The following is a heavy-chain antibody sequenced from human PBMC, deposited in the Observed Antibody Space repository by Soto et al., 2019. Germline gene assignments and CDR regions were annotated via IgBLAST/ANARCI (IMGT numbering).Heavy chain of an antibody. CDR1: GFTFSSYG. Sequence: VQLVESGGGVVQPGRSLRLSCAASGFTFSSYGMHWVRQAPGKGLEWVAVIWYDGSNKYYADSVKGRFTISRDNSKNTLYLQMNSLRAEDTAVYYCARDGAGGSGSYYYYYYYYGMDVWGQGTTVTVSS. D-gene: IGHD3-10*01. J-gene: IGHJ6*02. CDR3: ARDGAGGSGSYYYYYYYYGMDV. CDR2: IWYDGSNK. V-gene: IGHV3-33*01.